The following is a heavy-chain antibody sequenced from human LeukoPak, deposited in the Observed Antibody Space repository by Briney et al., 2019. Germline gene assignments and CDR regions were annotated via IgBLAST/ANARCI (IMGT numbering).Heavy chain of an antibody. J-gene: IGHJ3*01. Sequence: GGSLRLSCAASGFTFINAWISWVRQAPGKGLEWVGHIKSKTDGGTTDYGAPVNGRFTISRDDSKNTVYLQMNSLTTEDTAVYYCTTDPRYYDSSGHYCLVEAFDVWGQGTKVIVSS. V-gene: IGHV3-15*01. CDR3: TTDPRYYDSSGHYCLVEAFDV. D-gene: IGHD3-22*01. CDR1: GFTFINAW. CDR2: IKSKTDGGTT.